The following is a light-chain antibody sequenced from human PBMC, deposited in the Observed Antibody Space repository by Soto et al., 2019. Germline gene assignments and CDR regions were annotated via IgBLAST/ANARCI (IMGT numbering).Light chain of an antibody. V-gene: IGKV1-39*01. Sequence: DIQMTQSPSSVSASVGDRVTISCRASQSISNYLNWYQQKPGKAPKLLIYAASSLQSGVPSRFSGSGSGTDFTLTISSLQPEDFATYYCQQSYSTPPYTFGQGTKLEIK. CDR2: AAS. CDR3: QQSYSTPPYT. CDR1: QSISNY. J-gene: IGKJ2*01.